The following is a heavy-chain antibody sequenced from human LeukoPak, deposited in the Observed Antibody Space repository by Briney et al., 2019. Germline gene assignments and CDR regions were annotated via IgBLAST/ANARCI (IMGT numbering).Heavy chain of an antibody. D-gene: IGHD3-22*01. CDR3: ARDARGSGYYAR. Sequence: SYISSSGSTIYYADSVKGRFTISRDNAKNSLYLQMNSLRAEDTAVYYCARDARGSGYYARWGQGTLXTVSS. J-gene: IGHJ4*02. V-gene: IGHV3-11*01. CDR2: ISSSGSTI.